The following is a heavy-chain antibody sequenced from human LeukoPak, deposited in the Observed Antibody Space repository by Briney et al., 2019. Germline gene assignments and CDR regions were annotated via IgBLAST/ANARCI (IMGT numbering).Heavy chain of an antibody. CDR3: VREARLST. Sequence: GRSLRLSCAASGFTFSSYEMNWVRQAPGKGLEWVSYISSSGSTIYYVDSVKGRFTISRDNAKNSLYLQMNSLRAEDTAVYFCVREARLSTWGQGALVSVSS. D-gene: IGHD3-16*02. CDR2: ISSSGSTI. J-gene: IGHJ5*02. V-gene: IGHV3-48*03. CDR1: GFTFSSYE.